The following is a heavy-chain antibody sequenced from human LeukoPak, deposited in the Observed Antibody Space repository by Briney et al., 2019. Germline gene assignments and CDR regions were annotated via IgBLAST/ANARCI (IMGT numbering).Heavy chain of an antibody. CDR2: ISSSSSYI. CDR3: ARDEAAARNYYYGMDV. J-gene: IGHJ6*02. Sequence: GGPLRLSCAASGFTFSSYSMNWVRQAPGKGLEWVSSISSSSSYIYYADSVKGRFTISRDNAKNSLYLQMNSLRAEDTAVYYCARDEAAARNYYYGMDVWGQGTTVTVSS. V-gene: IGHV3-21*01. D-gene: IGHD6-13*01. CDR1: GFTFSSYS.